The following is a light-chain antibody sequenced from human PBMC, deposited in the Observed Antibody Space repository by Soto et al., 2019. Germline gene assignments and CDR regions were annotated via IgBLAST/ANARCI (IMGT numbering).Light chain of an antibody. V-gene: IGLV2-18*02. Sequence: QSVLTQPPSVSGSPGQSVTISCTGTSSVVGKYDRVSWYQQSPGTAPKLIIYEVTTRPSGVPARFSGSKSGNTASLTISGLQAEDEADYYCSSYVSTSRYVFGAGTKVTVL. CDR2: EVT. CDR3: SSYVSTSRYV. CDR1: SSVVGKYDR. J-gene: IGLJ1*01.